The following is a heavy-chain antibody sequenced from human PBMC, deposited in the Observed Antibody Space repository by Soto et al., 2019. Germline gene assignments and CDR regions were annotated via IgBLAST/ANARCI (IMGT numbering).Heavy chain of an antibody. J-gene: IGHJ4*02. D-gene: IGHD6-13*01. CDR3: AKDPWGQQLEPPDY. V-gene: IGHV3-23*01. CDR1: GFTFSSYA. CDR2: IRDSGDST. Sequence: GGSLRLSCAASGFTFSSYAMSWVRQAPGKGLEWVSAIRDSGDSTYYADFVRGRFTTSRDNSKNTLYMQMNSLRAEDTAVYYCAKDPWGQQLEPPDYWGQGTLVTVSS.